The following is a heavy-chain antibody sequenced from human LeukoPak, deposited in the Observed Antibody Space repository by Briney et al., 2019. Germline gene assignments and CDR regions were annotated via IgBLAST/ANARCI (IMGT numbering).Heavy chain of an antibody. Sequence: GGSLRLSCAASGFTFSDYYMSWIRQAPGMGLEWVSYISSSGSTIYYADSVKGRFTISRDNAKNSLYLQMNSLRAEDTAVYYCARGESDIVVVPSAVDYWGQGTLVTVSS. CDR1: GFTFSDYY. J-gene: IGHJ4*02. D-gene: IGHD2-2*01. V-gene: IGHV3-11*01. CDR2: ISSSGSTI. CDR3: ARGESDIVVVPSAVDY.